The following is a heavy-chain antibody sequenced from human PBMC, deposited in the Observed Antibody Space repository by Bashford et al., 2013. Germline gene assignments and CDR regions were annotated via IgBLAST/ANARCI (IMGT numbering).Heavy chain of an antibody. D-gene: IGHD6-19*01. CDR1: GGSFSGYS. Sequence: SETLSLTCAVYGGSFSGYSWNWIRQPPGKGLEWIGEINQSGSTNNNPSLMSRVAMSVDMSRNRLSLNLSSVTAADTAVYYCARGRGRGWYESWFDRVGPGSPWSTVSS. CDR3: ARGRGRGWYESWFDR. CDR2: INQSGST. V-gene: IGHV4-34*01. J-gene: IGHJ5*02.